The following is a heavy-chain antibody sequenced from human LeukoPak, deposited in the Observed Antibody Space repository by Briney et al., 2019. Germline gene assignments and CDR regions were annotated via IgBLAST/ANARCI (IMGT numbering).Heavy chain of an antibody. CDR2: ISSSGSTI. D-gene: IGHD3-10*01. J-gene: IGHJ5*02. CDR1: GFTFSDYC. CDR3: ARAGNYYGRHTNWFDP. Sequence: GGSLRLSCAAPGFTFSDYCMSWIRQAPGKGLEWVSYISSSGSTIYYADSVKGRFTISRDNAKNSLYLQMNSLRAEDTAVYYCARAGNYYGRHTNWFDPWGQGTLVTVSS. V-gene: IGHV3-11*04.